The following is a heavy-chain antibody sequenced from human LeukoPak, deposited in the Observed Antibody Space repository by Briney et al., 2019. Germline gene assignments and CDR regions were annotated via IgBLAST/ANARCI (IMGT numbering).Heavy chain of an antibody. Sequence: SETLSLTCTVSGGSISNGGYYWRWIRQHPGKGLEWIGYIYDSGTTYYIQARESRFTITVDRYDNQFSLKLRSLAAADPAVYYCARGGDPRGFYYWGQGTLVTVSS. CDR3: ARGGDPRGFYY. V-gene: IGHV4-31*03. CDR1: GGSISNGGYY. CDR2: IYDSGTT. J-gene: IGHJ4*02. D-gene: IGHD3-16*01.